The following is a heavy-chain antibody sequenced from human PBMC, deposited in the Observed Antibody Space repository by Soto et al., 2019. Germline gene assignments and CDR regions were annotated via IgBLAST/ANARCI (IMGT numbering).Heavy chain of an antibody. J-gene: IGHJ4*02. V-gene: IGHV3-23*01. CDR1: GFPFSNHA. Sequence: GGSLSLSSTASGFPFSNHAISWVRQAPGKGLEWVSTFSSGGGTYYADSVKGRFTISRDNSKNTLSLQMNSLRAEDTAVYYCTKANRYCSGANCFTFDYWGLGTLVTVSS. CDR2: FSSGGGT. CDR3: TKANRYCSGANCFTFDY. D-gene: IGHD2-15*01.